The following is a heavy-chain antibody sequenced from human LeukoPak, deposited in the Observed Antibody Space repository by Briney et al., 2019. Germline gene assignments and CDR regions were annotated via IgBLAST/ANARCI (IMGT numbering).Heavy chain of an antibody. V-gene: IGHV1-2*02. J-gene: IGHJ4*02. D-gene: IGHD3-10*01. CDR2: INPNSGGT. CDR1: GYTFTGYY. Sequence: GASVKVSCKASGYTFTGYYMHWVRQAPGQGLEWMGWINPNSGGTNYAQKFQGRVTMTRDTSISIAYMELSRLRSDDTAVYYCARAGITMVRGVITNFDYWGQGTLVTVSS. CDR3: ARAGITMVRGVITNFDY.